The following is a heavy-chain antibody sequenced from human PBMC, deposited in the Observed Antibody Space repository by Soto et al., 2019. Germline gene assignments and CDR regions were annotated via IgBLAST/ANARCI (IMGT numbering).Heavy chain of an antibody. V-gene: IGHV1-2*04. J-gene: IGHJ3*02. CDR2: INPNSGGT. CDR3: AREAPQLADAFDI. CDR1: GYTFTGYY. D-gene: IGHD6-6*01. Sequence: ASVKVSCKASGYTFTGYYMHWVRHAPGQGLEWMGWINPNSGGTNYAQKFQGWVTMTRDTSISTAYMELSRLRSDDTAVYYCAREAPQLADAFDIWGQGTMVTVSS.